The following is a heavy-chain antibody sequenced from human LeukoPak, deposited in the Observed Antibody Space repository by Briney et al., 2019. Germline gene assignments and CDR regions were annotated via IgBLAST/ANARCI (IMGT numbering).Heavy chain of an antibody. Sequence: PGGSLRLSCAASGFTVSSNYMSWVRQAPGKGLEWVSVIYSGGSTYYADSVKGRFTISRDNSKNTLYLQMNSLRAEDTAVYYCARSRPIVGALGWFDPWGQGTLVTVSS. CDR1: GFTVSSNY. D-gene: IGHD1-26*01. CDR2: IYSGGST. V-gene: IGHV3-66*01. J-gene: IGHJ5*02. CDR3: ARSRPIVGALGWFDP.